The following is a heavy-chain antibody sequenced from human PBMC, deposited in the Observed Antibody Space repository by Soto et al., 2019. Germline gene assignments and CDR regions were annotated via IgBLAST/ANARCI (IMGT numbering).Heavy chain of an antibody. CDR2: INSYNDNT. J-gene: IGHJ6*02. CDR1: GYAFSTFG. D-gene: IGHD3-10*01. Sequence: AQLVQSGAEVKKPGASVKVSCKASGYAFSTFGLSWVRQAPGQGLEWMGWINSYNDNTYCAQKFQGRVTMTTDTSTSTGYMELRSLRSDDTAVYYCARVLISMIRGVVGSYYYYGMDVWGQGTTVTVSS. V-gene: IGHV1-18*01. CDR3: ARVLISMIRGVVGSYYYYGMDV.